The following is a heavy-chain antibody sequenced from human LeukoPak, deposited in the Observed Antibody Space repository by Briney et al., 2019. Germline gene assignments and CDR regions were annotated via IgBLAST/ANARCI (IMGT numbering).Heavy chain of an antibody. Sequence: PSQTLSLTCAVSGGSISSGGYSWSWIRQPPGTGLEWIGYIYYSGSTYYNPSLKSRVTISVDTSKNQFSLKLSSVTAADTAVYYCARAISSTSCYEVDPWGQGTLVTVSS. CDR3: ARAISSTSCYEVDP. V-gene: IGHV4-30-4*07. CDR2: IYYSGST. D-gene: IGHD2-2*01. CDR1: GGSISSGGYS. J-gene: IGHJ5*02.